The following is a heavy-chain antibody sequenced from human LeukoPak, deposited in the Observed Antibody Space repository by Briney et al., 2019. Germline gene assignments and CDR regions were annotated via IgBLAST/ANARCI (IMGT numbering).Heavy chain of an antibody. CDR2: ISSSSSYI. Sequence: PGASLRLSCAASGFTFISYSMNWVRHTPRKGLEWVSSISSSSSYIYYADSVKGRFTISRDNAKNSLYLQMNSLRAEDTAVYHCARADQQYYFDYWGQGTLVTVSS. D-gene: IGHD4-11*01. J-gene: IGHJ4*02. V-gene: IGHV3-21*01. CDR1: GFTFISYS. CDR3: ARADQQYYFDY.